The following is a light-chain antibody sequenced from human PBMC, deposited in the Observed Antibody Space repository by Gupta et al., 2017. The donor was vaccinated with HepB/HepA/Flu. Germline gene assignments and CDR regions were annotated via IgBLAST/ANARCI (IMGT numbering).Light chain of an antibody. CDR2: WAS. Sequence: DIVMTQSPDSLAVSLGERATINCKSSQSLLYISNNKNSLAWYQQKPGQPPKLLIYWASTRASGVPDRFSGSGSGTDFTLTISSLQAEDVAVYYCQQYDNTPWTFGQGTKVEIK. CDR3: QQYDNTPWT. V-gene: IGKV4-1*01. CDR1: QSLLYISNNKNS. J-gene: IGKJ1*01.